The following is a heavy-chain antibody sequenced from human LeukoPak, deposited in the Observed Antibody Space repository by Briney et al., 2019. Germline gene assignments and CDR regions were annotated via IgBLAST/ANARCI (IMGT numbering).Heavy chain of an antibody. J-gene: IGHJ4*02. V-gene: IGHV3-7*03. CDR1: GFTFSSYW. Sequence: GGSLRLSCAASGFTFSSYWMSWVRQAPGKGLEWVANIKQDGSEKYYVDSVKGRFTISRDNAKNSLYLQMNSLRSEDTAVYYCARGFYYGSGNNSCDYWGQGTLVTVSS. CDR3: ARGFYYGSGNNSCDY. CDR2: IKQDGSEK. D-gene: IGHD3-10*01.